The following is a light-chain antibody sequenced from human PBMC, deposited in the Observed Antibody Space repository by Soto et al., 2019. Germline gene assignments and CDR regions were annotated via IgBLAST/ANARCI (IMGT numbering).Light chain of an antibody. Sequence: EIVLTQSPGTLSLSPGDRVTLSCRASQSVSSSYLAWYQQKPGQAPRLLIYGASSRATGIPDRFSGSGSGTDFTLTVSRLEPEDVAVYYCQQYGSSPQTFGQGTKVEIK. CDR3: QQYGSSPQT. CDR2: GAS. J-gene: IGKJ1*01. CDR1: QSVSSSY. V-gene: IGKV3-20*01.